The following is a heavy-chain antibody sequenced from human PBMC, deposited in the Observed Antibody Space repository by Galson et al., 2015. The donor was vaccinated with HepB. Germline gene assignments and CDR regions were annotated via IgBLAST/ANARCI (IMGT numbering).Heavy chain of an antibody. CDR3: ARVGWDTMMPGVWFDP. CDR1: GYSFTSYW. Sequence: QSGAEVKKPGESLRISCNVSGYSFTSYWISWVRQMPGKGLEWMGRIDPRDSYTTYSPSFQGHVTLSVDRSSTTAYLEWGSLKASDTAMYYCARVGWDTMMPGVWFDPWGQGTLVTVSS. J-gene: IGHJ5*02. V-gene: IGHV5-10-1*01. CDR2: IDPRDSYT. D-gene: IGHD3-22*01.